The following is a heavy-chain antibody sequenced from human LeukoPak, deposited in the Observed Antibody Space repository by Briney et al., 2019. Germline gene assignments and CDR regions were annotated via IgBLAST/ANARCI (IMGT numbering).Heavy chain of an antibody. CDR3: ARAQDIVVEPAAIPAFHI. Sequence: GGSLRLSCAASGFRVSGYDLNWIRQAPGKGLEWIAYISISSSNIHYADSVRGRFTISRDNGKNSLYLQMNSLRGEDTAVYYCARAQDIVVEPAAIPAFHIWGQGTMVTVSS. J-gene: IGHJ3*02. CDR1: GFRVSGYD. CDR2: ISISSSNI. V-gene: IGHV3-11*06. D-gene: IGHD2-2*02.